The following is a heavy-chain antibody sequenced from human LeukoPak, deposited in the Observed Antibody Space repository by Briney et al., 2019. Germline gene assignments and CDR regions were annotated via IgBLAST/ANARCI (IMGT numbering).Heavy chain of an antibody. CDR3: VKDLFIAAAGMRYFDY. J-gene: IGHJ4*02. CDR1: GFAFSSYA. D-gene: IGHD6-13*01. V-gene: IGHV3-23*01. CDR2: ISGSGGST. Sequence: GRSLRLSCAASGFAFSSYAMSWVRPAPGKGREWVSAISGSGGSTYYADSVKGRFTISRGNSKNTLYLQMNRLRAEDTALYYCVKDLFIAAAGMRYFDYWGQGTLVTVSS.